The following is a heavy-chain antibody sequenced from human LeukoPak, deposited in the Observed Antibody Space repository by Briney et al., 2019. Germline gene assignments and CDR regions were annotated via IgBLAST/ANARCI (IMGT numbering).Heavy chain of an antibody. CDR3: ARGRAVAGTGYGY. CDR1: GFTFSSYS. Sequence: GGSLRLSCAASGFTFSSYSMNWVRRAPGKGLEWVSSISSSSSYIYYADSVKGRFTISRDNAKNSLYLQMNSLRAEDTAVYYCARGRAVAGTGYGYWGQGTLVTVSS. J-gene: IGHJ4*02. CDR2: ISSSSSYI. V-gene: IGHV3-21*01. D-gene: IGHD6-19*01.